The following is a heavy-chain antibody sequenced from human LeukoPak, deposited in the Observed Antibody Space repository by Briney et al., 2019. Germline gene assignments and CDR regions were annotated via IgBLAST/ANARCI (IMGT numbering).Heavy chain of an antibody. CDR3: ARAGVVAASWFDP. V-gene: IGHV4-59*01. J-gene: IGHJ5*02. Sequence: SETLSLTCTVSGGSISSYYWSWIRQPPGKGLEWIGYIYYSGSTNYNPSLKSRVTISVDTSKNQFSLKLSSVTAADTAVYYCARAGVVAASWFDPWGQGTLVTVSS. D-gene: IGHD2-15*01. CDR2: IYYSGST. CDR1: GGSISSYY.